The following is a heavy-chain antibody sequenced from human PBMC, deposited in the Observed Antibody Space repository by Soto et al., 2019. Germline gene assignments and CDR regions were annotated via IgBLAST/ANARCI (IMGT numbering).Heavy chain of an antibody. J-gene: IGHJ6*03. CDR3: ASLGYCSSTSCYGGYYYYMDV. CDR2: INAGNGNT. V-gene: IGHV1-3*01. CDR1: GYTFTSYA. Sequence: ASVKVSCKASGYTFTSYAMHWVRQAPGQRLEWMGWINAGNGNTKYSQKFQGRVTITRDTSASTAYMELSSLRSEDTAVYYCASLGYCSSTSCYGGYYYYMDVWGKGTTVTVSS. D-gene: IGHD2-2*01.